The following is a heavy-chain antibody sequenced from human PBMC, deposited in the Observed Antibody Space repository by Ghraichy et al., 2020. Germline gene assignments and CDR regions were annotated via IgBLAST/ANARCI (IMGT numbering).Heavy chain of an antibody. CDR2: ISYDGSNK. V-gene: IGHV3-30*18. D-gene: IGHD1-26*01. Sequence: GGSLRLSCAASGFTFSGDGMHWVRQAPGKRLEWVAVISYDGSNKYYADSVKCRFTISRDNSKNTLYLQMNSLRAEDTAVYYCAKIVGGLYYYYGLDVWGPGATVTVSS. CDR1: GFTFSGDG. CDR3: AKIVGGLYYYYGLDV. J-gene: IGHJ6*02.